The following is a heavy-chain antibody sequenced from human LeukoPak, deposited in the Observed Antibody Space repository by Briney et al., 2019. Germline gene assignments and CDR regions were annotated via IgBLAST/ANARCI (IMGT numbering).Heavy chain of an antibody. CDR2: IRSKADGGAT. D-gene: IGHD6-13*01. CDR1: GFTFSDAW. J-gene: IGHJ4*02. CDR3: TTVAAAGQIDY. Sequence: PGGSLRLSCAASGFTFSDAWMSWVRQAPGKGLEWVGRIRSKADGGATDYATPVKGRFTISRDDSKNTLYLQMSSLKTEDTAVYYCTTVAAAGQIDYWGQGTLVTVSS. V-gene: IGHV3-15*01.